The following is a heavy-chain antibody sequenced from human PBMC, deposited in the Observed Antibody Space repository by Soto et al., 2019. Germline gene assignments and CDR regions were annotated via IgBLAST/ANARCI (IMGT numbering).Heavy chain of an antibody. CDR3: ARLRWEQPWVFDY. J-gene: IGHJ4*02. CDR2: INHSGGT. CDR1: GGSFSGYY. D-gene: IGHD1-26*01. Sequence: QVQLQQWGAGLLKSSETLSLTCAVYGGSFSGYYWSWIRQPPVKGLEWIGEINHSGGTNYNPSLKSRVTISVDTSKNQFSLKLSSVNAADTAVYYCARLRWEQPWVFDYWGQGTLVTVSS. V-gene: IGHV4-34*02.